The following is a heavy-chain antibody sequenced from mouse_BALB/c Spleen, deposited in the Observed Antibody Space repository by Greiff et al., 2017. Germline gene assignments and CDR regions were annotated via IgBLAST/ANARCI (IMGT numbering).Heavy chain of an antibody. CDR2: IRNKANGYTT. CDR3: ARGYYGGTYFDV. D-gene: IGHD1-1*01. J-gene: IGHJ1*01. CDR1: GFTFTDYY. V-gene: IGHV7-3*02. Sequence: DVMLVESGGGLVQPGGSLRLSCATPGFTFTDYYMSWVRQPPGKALEWLGFIRNKANGYTTEYSAPVKGRFTISRDNSQSILYLQMNTLRAEDSATYYCARGYYGGTYFDVWGAGTTVTVSS.